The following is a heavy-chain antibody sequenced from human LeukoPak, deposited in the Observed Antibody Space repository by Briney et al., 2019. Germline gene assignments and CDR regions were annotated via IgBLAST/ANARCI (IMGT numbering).Heavy chain of an antibody. D-gene: IGHD5-12*01. V-gene: IGHV3-30*02. CDR2: IRNDGSNK. CDR1: GFTFSSYG. J-gene: IGHJ4*02. CDR3: VNAPKRGYSGYDDVFDH. Sequence: GGSLRLSCAASGFTFSSYGMRWVRQAPGKGLEWVASIRNDGSNKYYADSVKGRFTISRDNSKNTLYLQMNSLRAEDTAVYYCVNAPKRGYSGYDDVFDHWGQETLVTVSS.